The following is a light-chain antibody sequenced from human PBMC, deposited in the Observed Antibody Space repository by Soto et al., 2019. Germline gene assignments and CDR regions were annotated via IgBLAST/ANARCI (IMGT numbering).Light chain of an antibody. V-gene: IGKV1-33*01. Sequence: DIQMTQSLSSLSASVGDRVTITCQANQDINNSLNWYQQRPGEAPKLLIYDASSSEAGVPARFSGSGFGTTFTLTISILQTEDFATYYCQQFDKLPLTFGGGTKVELK. CDR2: DAS. CDR1: QDINNS. J-gene: IGKJ4*01. CDR3: QQFDKLPLT.